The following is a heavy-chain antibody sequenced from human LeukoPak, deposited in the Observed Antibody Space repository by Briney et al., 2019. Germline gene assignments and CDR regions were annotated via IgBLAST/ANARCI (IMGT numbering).Heavy chain of an antibody. Sequence: ASVKVSCKASGYTFTSYDINWVRQATGQGLEWMGWMNPNSGNTGYAQKFQGRVTMTRNTSISTAYMELSSLRSEGTAVYYCARVVRGVNWFDLWGQGTLVTVSS. V-gene: IGHV1-8*01. D-gene: IGHD3-10*01. CDR2: MNPNSGNT. CDR3: ARVVRGVNWFDL. J-gene: IGHJ5*02. CDR1: GYTFTSYD.